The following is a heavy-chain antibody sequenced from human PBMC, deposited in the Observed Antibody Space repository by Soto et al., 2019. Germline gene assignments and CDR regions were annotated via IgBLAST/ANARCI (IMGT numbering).Heavy chain of an antibody. CDR3: AKDTRSTSSRGTKDY. V-gene: IGHV3-23*01. J-gene: IGHJ4*02. CDR1: GFTFSSYA. CDR2: ISGNSGST. D-gene: IGHD2-2*01. Sequence: GGSLRLSCAASGFTFSSYAMSWVRQAPGKGLEWVSVISGNSGSTHYADSVKGRFTISRDNSKNTLYLQMDSLGAEDTAVYYCAKDTRSTSSRGTKDYWGQGTLVTVSS.